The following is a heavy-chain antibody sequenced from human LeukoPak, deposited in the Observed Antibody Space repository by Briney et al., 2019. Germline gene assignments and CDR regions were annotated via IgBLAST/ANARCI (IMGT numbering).Heavy chain of an antibody. CDR3: AKDRAGELDY. CDR1: GFTFDDYA. V-gene: IGHV3-9*01. Sequence: GGSLRLSCAASGFTFDDYAMHWVRQAPGKGLEWVSGISWNSGSIGYADSVKGRFTISRDNAKNSLYLQMNSLRAEDTALYYCAKDRAGELDYWGQGTLVTVSS. J-gene: IGHJ4*02. CDR2: ISWNSGSI. D-gene: IGHD7-27*01.